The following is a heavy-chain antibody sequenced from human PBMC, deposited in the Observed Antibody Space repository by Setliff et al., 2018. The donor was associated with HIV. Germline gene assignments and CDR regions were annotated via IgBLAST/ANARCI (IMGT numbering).Heavy chain of an antibody. V-gene: IGHV4-4*02. Sequence: SETLSLTCAVAGGSISRRNWWSWVRQPPGKGLEWIGEINHHKHTNYNPSLKSRVTMSVDTSKNQFSLKLSPVTAADTAVYYCTRGPLPRAAYWGQGTLVTVSS. J-gene: IGHJ4*02. CDR1: GGSISRRNW. CDR3: TRGPLPRAAY. CDR2: INHHKHT.